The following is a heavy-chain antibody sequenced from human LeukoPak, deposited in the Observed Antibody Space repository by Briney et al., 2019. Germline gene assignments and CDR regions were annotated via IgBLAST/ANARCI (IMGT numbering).Heavy chain of an antibody. D-gene: IGHD6-19*01. J-gene: IGHJ3*02. Sequence: SGPALVKPTQTLTLTCTFSGFSLSPSGMCVSWIRQPPGKALEWLARIDWDDDKYYSTSLKTRLTLSKDTSKNQVVLTMTNMDPVDTATYYCAREYSSGWTSTSFAFDIWGQGIMVTVSS. CDR1: GFSLSPSGMC. CDR3: AREYSSGWTSTSFAFDI. V-gene: IGHV2-70*11. CDR2: IDWDDDK.